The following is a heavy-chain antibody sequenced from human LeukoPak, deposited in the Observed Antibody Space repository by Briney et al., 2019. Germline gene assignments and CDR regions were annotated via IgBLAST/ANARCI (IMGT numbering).Heavy chain of an antibody. V-gene: IGHV3-74*01. CDR2: INTDGRST. D-gene: IGHD6-19*01. CDR3: ARGIAVAGFDP. J-gene: IGHJ5*02. Sequence: GGSLRLSCTASGFTFSSAWMHWVRQGPGKGLVWVSRINTDGRSTNYADSVKGRFTISRDNAKNTLYLQMNSLRADDTAVYYCARGIAVAGFDPWGQGTLVTVSS. CDR1: GFTFSSAW.